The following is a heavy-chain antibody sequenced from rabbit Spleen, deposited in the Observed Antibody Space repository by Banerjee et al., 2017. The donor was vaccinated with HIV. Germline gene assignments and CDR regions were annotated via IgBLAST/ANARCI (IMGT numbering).Heavy chain of an antibody. Sequence: QSLEESGGGLVKPGASLTLTCKASGVDFSRYGISWVRQAPGKGLEWIGYIDYGSASTFYATWAKGRFTISKTSSTTMTLQMTSLTAADTATYFCTRAYNSVSYYSDLWGPGTLVTVS. D-gene: IGHD8-1*01. V-gene: IGHV1S40*01. J-gene: IGHJ4*01. CDR3: TRAYNSVSYYSDL. CDR2: IDYGSAST. CDR1: GVDFSRYG.